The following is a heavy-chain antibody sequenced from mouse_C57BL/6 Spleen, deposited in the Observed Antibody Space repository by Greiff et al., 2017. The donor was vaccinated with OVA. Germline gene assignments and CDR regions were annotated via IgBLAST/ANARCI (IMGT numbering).Heavy chain of an antibody. CDR2: ISDGGSYT. J-gene: IGHJ1*03. Sequence: EVMLVESGGGLVKPGGSLKLSCAASGFTFSSYAMSWVRQTPEKRLEWVATISDGGSYTYYPDNVKGRFTISRDNAKNNLYLQMSHLKSEDTAMYYCAREGDYGSSIWYFDVWGTGTTVTVSS. CDR3: AREGDYGSSIWYFDV. V-gene: IGHV5-4*01. CDR1: GFTFSSYA. D-gene: IGHD1-1*01.